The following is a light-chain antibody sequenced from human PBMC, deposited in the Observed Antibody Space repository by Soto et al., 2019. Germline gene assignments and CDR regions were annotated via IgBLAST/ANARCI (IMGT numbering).Light chain of an antibody. CDR3: QHYSSYSEA. J-gene: IGKJ1*01. CDR1: QTISSW. CDR2: KAS. V-gene: IGKV1-5*03. Sequence: DIQMTQSPSTLSGSVGDRVTITCRASQTISSWLAWYPQKPGKAPKLLIYKASTLKSGVPSRFSGSGSGTEFTLTISSLQPDDFSTYYCQHYSSYSEAFGQGTKVELK.